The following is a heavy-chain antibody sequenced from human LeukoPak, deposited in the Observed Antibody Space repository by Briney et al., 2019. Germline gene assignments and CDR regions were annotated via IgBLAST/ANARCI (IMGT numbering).Heavy chain of an antibody. CDR3: ARESGDAFDI. CDR2: IGSSSSYI. J-gene: IGHJ3*02. D-gene: IGHD1-26*01. V-gene: IGHV3-21*01. Sequence: PGGSLRLSRAASGFTFSSYSMNWVRQAPGKGLEWVSSIGSSSSYIYYADSVKGRFTISRDNAKNSLYLQMNSLRAEDTAVYYCARESGDAFDIWGQGTMVTVSS. CDR1: GFTFSSYS.